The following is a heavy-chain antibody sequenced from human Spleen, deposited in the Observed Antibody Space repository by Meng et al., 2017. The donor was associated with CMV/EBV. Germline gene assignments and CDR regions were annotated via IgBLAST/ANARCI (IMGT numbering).Heavy chain of an antibody. CDR2: INWNGGST. D-gene: IGHD6-13*01. Sequence: GESLKISCAASGFTFDDYGMSWVRQAPGKGLEWVSGINWNGGSTGYADSVKGRFTISRDNAKNSLYLQMNRLRAEDTALDHCGRRYSNQNYGMDVWGQGTTVTVSS. CDR3: GRRYSNQNYGMDV. CDR1: GFTFDDYG. V-gene: IGHV3-20*01. J-gene: IGHJ6*02.